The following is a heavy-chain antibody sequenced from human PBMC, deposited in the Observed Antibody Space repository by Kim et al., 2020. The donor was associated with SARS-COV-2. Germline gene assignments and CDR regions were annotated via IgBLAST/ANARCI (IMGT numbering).Heavy chain of an antibody. CDR3: ARDRAYSSSSPVFDY. D-gene: IGHD6-6*01. J-gene: IGHJ4*02. Sequence: GKGLEWIGRIHTSRSTNNNPTLKSRVAMSVDTSKNQFSLKLSSVTAADTAVYYCARDRAYSSSSPVFDYWGQGTLVTVSS. V-gene: IGHV4-4*07. CDR2: IHTSRST.